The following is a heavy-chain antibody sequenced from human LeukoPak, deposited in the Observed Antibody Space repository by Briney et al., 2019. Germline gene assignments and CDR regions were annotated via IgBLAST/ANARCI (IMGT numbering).Heavy chain of an antibody. J-gene: IGHJ3*01. V-gene: IGHV5-10-1*01. CDR3: ARHIGVVTRPKLNASDV. D-gene: IGHD2-2*01. Sequence: GESLTISCKGSGNTFRTFWISWVRQLPGKGLEWMGRIDPGDSYTNYSPSFQGLVTISVDKSTSTAYLQWSSLQASDTAIYFCARHIGVVTRPKLNASDVWGQGTMVTVSS. CDR2: IDPGDSYT. CDR1: GNTFRTFW.